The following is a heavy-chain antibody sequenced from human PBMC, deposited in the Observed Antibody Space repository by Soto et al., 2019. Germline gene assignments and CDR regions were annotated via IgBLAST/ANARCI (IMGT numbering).Heavy chain of an antibody. CDR1: GYTFTSYA. D-gene: IGHD2-15*01. CDR2: INTNTGNP. Sequence: ASVKVSCKASGYTFTSYAMNWVRQAPGQGLEWMGWINTNTGNPTYAQGFTGRFVFSLDTSVSTAYLQICSLKAEDTAVYYCARGGVGVVVVAATGYYYYGMDVWGQGTTVTVSS. V-gene: IGHV7-4-1*01. J-gene: IGHJ6*02. CDR3: ARGGVGVVVVAATGYYYYGMDV.